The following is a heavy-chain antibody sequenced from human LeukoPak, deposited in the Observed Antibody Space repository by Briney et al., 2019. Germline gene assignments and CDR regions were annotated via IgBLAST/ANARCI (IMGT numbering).Heavy chain of an antibody. V-gene: IGHV3-30*18. D-gene: IGHD1-26*01. CDR3: AKEGPRVRVGAKGSNTYYYYYYMDV. J-gene: IGHJ6*03. CDR2: ISYDGSNK. Sequence: GGSLRLSCAASGFTFSSYGMHWVRQAPGKGLEWVAVISYDGSNKYYADSVKGRFTISRDNSKNTLYLQMNSLRAEDTAVYYCAKEGPRVRVGAKGSNTYYYYYYMDVWGKGTTVTVSS. CDR1: GFTFSSYG.